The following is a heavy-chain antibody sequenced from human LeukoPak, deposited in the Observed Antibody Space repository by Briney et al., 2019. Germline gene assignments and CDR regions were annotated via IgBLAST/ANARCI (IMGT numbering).Heavy chain of an antibody. CDR2: IYYSGST. D-gene: IGHD3-10*01. CDR3: ARDTYGPGSYYNGPYYYGMDV. J-gene: IGHJ6*02. CDR1: GGSISSYY. V-gene: IGHV4-59*01. Sequence: SETLSLTCTVSGGSISSYYWSWIRQPPGKGLEWIGYIYYSGSTNYNPSLKSRVTISVDTSKNQFSLKLSSVTAADTAVYYCARDTYGPGSYYNGPYYYGMDVWGQGTTVTVSS.